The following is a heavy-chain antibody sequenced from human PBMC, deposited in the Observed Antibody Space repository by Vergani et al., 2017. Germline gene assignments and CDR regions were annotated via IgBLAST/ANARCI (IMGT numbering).Heavy chain of an antibody. V-gene: IGHV5-51*03. CDR2: IYPGDSDT. Sequence: EVQLVQSGAEVKKPGESLKISCKGSGYSFTSYWIGWVRQMPGKGLEWMGIIYPGDSDTRYSPSFQGQVTISADKSISTAYLQWSSLKASDTAMYYWARRSRILRYCDWSDYGMDVWGQGTTVTVSS. CDR3: ARRSRILRYCDWSDYGMDV. J-gene: IGHJ6*02. CDR1: GYSFTSYW. D-gene: IGHD3-9*01.